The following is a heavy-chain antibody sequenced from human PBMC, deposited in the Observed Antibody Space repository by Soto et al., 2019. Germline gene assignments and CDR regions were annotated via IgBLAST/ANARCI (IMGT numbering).Heavy chain of an antibody. Sequence: SETLSLTCAVSGGSFTSNNWWSCLRQPPGKGLEGVGETNHAGSTNYNPSPKSRVTMSVDKSKNQFSLRLSSVTAADTAIYYCATRITVFGLLIPPFDPWGQGTQVTVSS. J-gene: IGHJ5*02. CDR1: GGSFTSNNW. V-gene: IGHV4-4*02. D-gene: IGHD3-3*01. CDR3: ATRITVFGLLIPPFDP. CDR2: TNHAGST.